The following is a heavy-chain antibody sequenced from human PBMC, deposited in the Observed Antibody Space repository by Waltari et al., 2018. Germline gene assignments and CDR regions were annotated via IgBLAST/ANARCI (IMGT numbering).Heavy chain of an antibody. CDR1: GFPFTSSW. D-gene: IGHD6-25*01. V-gene: IGHV3-7*04. Sequence: EDQLVESGGGLVQPGGSLRLSCVASGFPFTSSWMSWVRQAPGKGLEGVANIKQDGSEKYYVNSVMGRFTISRDNANNSLYLQMNSLRAEDTAIYYCVRTAAAFFDLWGQGTLVTVSS. CDR3: VRTAAAFFDL. CDR2: IKQDGSEK. J-gene: IGHJ4*02.